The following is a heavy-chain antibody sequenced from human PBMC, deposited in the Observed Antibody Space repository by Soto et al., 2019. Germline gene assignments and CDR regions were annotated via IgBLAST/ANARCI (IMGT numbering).Heavy chain of an antibody. D-gene: IGHD2-2*01. Sequence: PGGSLRLSCAASGFTFSSYGMHWVRQAPGKGLEWVAVIWYDGSNKYYADSVKGRFTISRDNSKNTLYLQMNSLRAEDTAVYYCARGAPKYQLLLYDYWGQGTLVTVSS. CDR2: IWYDGSNK. V-gene: IGHV3-33*01. J-gene: IGHJ4*02. CDR1: GFTFSSYG. CDR3: ARGAPKYQLLLYDY.